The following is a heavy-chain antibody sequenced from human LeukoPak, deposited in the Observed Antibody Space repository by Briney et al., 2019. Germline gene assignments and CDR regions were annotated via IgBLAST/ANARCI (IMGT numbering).Heavy chain of an antibody. CDR3: AKTPDIVVVPAAPFDY. CDR2: ISGSGGST. Sequence: GGSLRLSCAASGFTFSSYAMSWVRQAPGKGLEWVSAISGSGGSTYYADSVKGRYTISRDNSKNTLYLQMNSLRAEDTAVYYCAKTPDIVVVPAAPFDYWGQGTLVTVSS. J-gene: IGHJ4*02. D-gene: IGHD2-2*01. V-gene: IGHV3-23*01. CDR1: GFTFSSYA.